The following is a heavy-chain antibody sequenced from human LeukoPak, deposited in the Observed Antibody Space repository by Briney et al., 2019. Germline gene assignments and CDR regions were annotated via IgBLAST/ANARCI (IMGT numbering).Heavy chain of an antibody. CDR3: ARLEYSNSLYYHYMDV. V-gene: IGHV4-59*01. CDR2: IYYSGRT. J-gene: IGHJ6*03. Sequence: PSETLSLTCTVSGGSLSSYYWSWIRQPPGKRLEWIGYIYYSGRTDYNPSLKSRVTISVDTSKNQFSLKLSSVTAADTAVYYCARLEYSNSLYYHYMDVWGTGTTVTVSS. D-gene: IGHD4-11*01. CDR1: GGSLSSYY.